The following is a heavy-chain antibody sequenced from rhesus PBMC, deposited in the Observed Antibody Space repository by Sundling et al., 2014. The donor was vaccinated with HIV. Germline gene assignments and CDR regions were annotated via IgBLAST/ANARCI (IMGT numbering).Heavy chain of an antibody. CDR1: GGSISDYYY. V-gene: IGHV4S9*01. D-gene: IGHD1-26*01. CDR3: ATNNWNYEAPLDS. Sequence: QVQLQESGPGLVKPSETLSLTCAVSGGSISDYYYWNWIRQSPGKGLEWVGSIYGESASTNYNPSLKSRVTISTDTSKNQFSLKLTSVTAADTAVYYCATNNWNYEAPLDSWGQGVVVTVSS. CDR2: IYGESAST. J-gene: IGHJ6*01.